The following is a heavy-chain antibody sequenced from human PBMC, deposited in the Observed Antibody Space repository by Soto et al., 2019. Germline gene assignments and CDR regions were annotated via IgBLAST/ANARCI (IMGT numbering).Heavy chain of an antibody. Sequence: GGSLRLSCAASGFTFSSYSMNWVRQAPGKGLEWVSSISSSSSYIYYADSVKGRFTISRDNAKNSLYLQMNSLRAEDTAVYYCAREGPHYDFWSGQNERGYMDVWGKGTTVTVSS. J-gene: IGHJ6*03. D-gene: IGHD3-3*01. CDR3: AREGPHYDFWSGQNERGYMDV. CDR1: GFTFSSYS. CDR2: ISSSSSYI. V-gene: IGHV3-21*01.